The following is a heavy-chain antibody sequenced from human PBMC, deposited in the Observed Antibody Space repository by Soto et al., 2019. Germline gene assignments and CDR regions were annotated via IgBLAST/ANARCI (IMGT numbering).Heavy chain of an antibody. J-gene: IGHJ4*01. CDR3: AASAYTTSLALDY. CDR1: GFNFRTSA. Sequence: QMQLVQSGPEVQKPGTSVKVSCKASGFNFRTSAMHWVRQARGQRLEWIGWIVVGSGNTNYAQQLQDRLTISRDMATKPAYMGLSSLTSEDTAVSYCAASAYTTSLALDYWGHGTLVTVSS. D-gene: IGHD2-2*02. CDR2: IVVGSGNT. V-gene: IGHV1-58*02.